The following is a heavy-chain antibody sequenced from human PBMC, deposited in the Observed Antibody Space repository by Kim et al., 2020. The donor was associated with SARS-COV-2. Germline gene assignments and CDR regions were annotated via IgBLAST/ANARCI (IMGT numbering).Heavy chain of an antibody. CDR2: INHSGST. CDR3: ARGHDFWSGYPPGIRPPLDI. D-gene: IGHD3-3*01. Sequence: SETLSLTCAVYGGSFSGYYWSWIRQPPGKGLEWIGEINHSGSTNYNPSLKSRVTISVDTSKNQFSLKLSSVTAADTAVYYCARGHDFWSGYPPGIRPPLDIWGQGTMVTVSS. J-gene: IGHJ3*02. V-gene: IGHV4-34*01. CDR1: GGSFSGYY.